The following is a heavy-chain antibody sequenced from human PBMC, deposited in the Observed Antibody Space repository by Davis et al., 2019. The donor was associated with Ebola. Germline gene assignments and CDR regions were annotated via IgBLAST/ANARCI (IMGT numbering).Heavy chain of an antibody. CDR1: GFTFSSYG. CDR3: TTTGGDVDTGPT. Sequence: GESLKISCAASGFTFSSYGMHWVRQAPGKGLEWVAVISYDGSNKYYADSVKGRFTISRDNSKNTLYLQMNSLKTEDTAVYYCTTTGGDVDTGPTWGQGTLVTVSS. CDR2: ISYDGSNK. D-gene: IGHD5-18*01. J-gene: IGHJ5*02. V-gene: IGHV3-30*03.